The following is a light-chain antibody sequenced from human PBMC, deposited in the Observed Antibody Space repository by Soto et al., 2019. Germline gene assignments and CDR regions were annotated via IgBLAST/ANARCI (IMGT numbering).Light chain of an antibody. CDR3: QQYGSSPWT. Sequence: EIVLTQSPGTLSLSPGERATLSCRASQSVSSSYLAWYQQKPGQAPRPLIYGASSRANGIPDRFSGSGSGTDFTLTISRLEPEDFAVYYCQQYGSSPWTFGQGTKLDIK. J-gene: IGKJ1*01. CDR2: GAS. CDR1: QSVSSSY. V-gene: IGKV3-20*01.